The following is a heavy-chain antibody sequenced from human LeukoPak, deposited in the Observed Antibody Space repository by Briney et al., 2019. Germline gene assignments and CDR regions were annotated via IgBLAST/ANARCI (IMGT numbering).Heavy chain of an antibody. CDR1: GFTFSAFA. CDR2: ISATGGTT. V-gene: IGHV3-23*01. J-gene: IGHJ5*02. CDR3: AKGNQTAFLDWFDP. Sequence: GGSLRLSCAASGFTFSAFAMSWVRQAPGKGLQWVSAISATGGTTYYADSVKGRFTSSRDNSKNVLYLQLSSLRAEDTAIYYCAKGNQTAFLDWFDPWGQGTLVTVSS. D-gene: IGHD2-21*02.